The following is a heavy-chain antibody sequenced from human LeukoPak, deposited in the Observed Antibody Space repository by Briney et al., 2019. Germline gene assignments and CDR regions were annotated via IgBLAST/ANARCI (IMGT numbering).Heavy chain of an antibody. V-gene: IGHV3-21*01. D-gene: IGHD3-10*01. Sequence: GGSLRLSCAASGFTFSTYSMNWVRQAPGKGLEWVSSISSSSSYIYYADSVKGRFTISRDNAKNSLYLQMNSLRAEDTAAYYCARDVPMYYSHDYWGQGTLVTVSS. CDR3: ARDVPMYYSHDY. CDR2: ISSSSSYI. CDR1: GFTFSTYS. J-gene: IGHJ4*02.